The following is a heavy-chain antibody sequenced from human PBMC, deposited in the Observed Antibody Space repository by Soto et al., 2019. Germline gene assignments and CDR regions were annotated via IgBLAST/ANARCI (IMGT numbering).Heavy chain of an antibody. Sequence: GSLRLSCAASGFTFSSYEMNWVRQAPGKGLEWVSYITSSGSTRNYADSVKGRFTISRDNAKNSLYLQMNSLRAEDTAVYYCARVLERGGYGMDVWGQGTTVTVSS. J-gene: IGHJ6*02. CDR2: ITSSGSTR. CDR1: GFTFSSYE. D-gene: IGHD3-3*01. CDR3: ARVLERGGYGMDV. V-gene: IGHV3-48*03.